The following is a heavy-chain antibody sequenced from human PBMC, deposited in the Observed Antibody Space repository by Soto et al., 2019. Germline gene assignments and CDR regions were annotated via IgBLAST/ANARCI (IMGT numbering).Heavy chain of an antibody. Sequence: HLVESGGGVVQPGRSLRLSCAASGFTFSNNGMHWVRQAPGKGLEWMGVISYEGSEKYYAGSVKGRFTISRDNSKNTLYLQMDTLRAEDTAIYYCVKDKGAAAGFDYWGQGILVTVSS. CDR3: VKDKGAAAGFDY. CDR2: ISYEGSEK. J-gene: IGHJ4*02. CDR1: GFTFSNNG. V-gene: IGHV3-30*18. D-gene: IGHD6-13*01.